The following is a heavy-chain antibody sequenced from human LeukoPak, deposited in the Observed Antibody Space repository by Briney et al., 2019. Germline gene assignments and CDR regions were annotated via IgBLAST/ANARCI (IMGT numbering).Heavy chain of an antibody. V-gene: IGHV1-24*01. J-gene: IGHJ4*02. D-gene: IGHD4-23*01. CDR3: ATDRGFYGGYSEYYFDY. Sequence: ASVKVSCKVSGYTLTELSMHWVRQAPGKGLEWMGGFDPEDGETIYAQKFQGRVTMTEDTSTDTAYMELSSLRSEDTAVYYCATDRGFYGGYSEYYFDYWGQGTLVTVSP. CDR1: GYTLTELS. CDR2: FDPEDGET.